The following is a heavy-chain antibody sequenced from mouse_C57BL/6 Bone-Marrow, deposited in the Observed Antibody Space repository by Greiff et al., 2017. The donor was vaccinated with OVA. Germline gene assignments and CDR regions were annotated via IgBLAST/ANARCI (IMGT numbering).Heavy chain of an antibody. V-gene: IGHV1-64*01. J-gene: IGHJ4*01. CDR3: AREAYGSSPYAMDY. Sequence: QVQLKQPGAELVKPGASVKLSCKASGYTFTSYWMHWVKQRPGQGLEWIGMIHPNSGSTNYNEKFKSKATLTVDKSSSTAYMQLSSLTSEDSAVYYCAREAYGSSPYAMDYWGQGTSVTVSS. CDR2: IHPNSGST. D-gene: IGHD1-1*01. CDR1: GYTFTSYW.